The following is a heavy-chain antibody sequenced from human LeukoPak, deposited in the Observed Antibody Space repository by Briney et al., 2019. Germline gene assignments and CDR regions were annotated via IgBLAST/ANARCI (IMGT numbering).Heavy chain of an antibody. CDR1: GYSFTGYY. CDR3: ARDRWFGDNWFDP. CDR2: TSPYSDDT. D-gene: IGHD3-10*01. Sequence: GSVKVSCKASGYSFTGYYIHWIRQAPGQGLEWMGWTSPYSDDTHYAQKFQGRVTMTRGTSTSTAYMELRSLRSDDTAVYYCARDRWFGDNWFDPWGQGTLVTVSS. J-gene: IGHJ5*02. V-gene: IGHV1-2*02.